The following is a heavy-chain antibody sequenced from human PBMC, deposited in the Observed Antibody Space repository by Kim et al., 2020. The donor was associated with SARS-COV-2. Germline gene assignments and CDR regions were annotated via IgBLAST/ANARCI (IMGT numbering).Heavy chain of an antibody. Sequence: QKFQGRVTMTRDTSISTAYMELSRLRSDDTAVYYCARDYRFRMVRSEIDYWGQGTLVTVSS. J-gene: IGHJ4*02. D-gene: IGHD3-3*01. CDR3: ARDYRFRMVRSEIDY. V-gene: IGHV1-2*02.